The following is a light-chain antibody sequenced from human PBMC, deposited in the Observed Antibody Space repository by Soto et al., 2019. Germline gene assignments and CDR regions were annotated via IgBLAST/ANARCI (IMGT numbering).Light chain of an antibody. CDR2: AAS. Sequence: DIPMTQSPSSLSASVGDRVTITCRAGQSISTYLTWYQQKPGKAPNLLIYAASSLHSGVPSRFSGSGSGTDFTLTVSSLQPEDFATYYCQQTYSIPWTFGQGTKVDI. CDR3: QQTYSIPWT. J-gene: IGKJ1*01. V-gene: IGKV1-39*01. CDR1: QSISTY.